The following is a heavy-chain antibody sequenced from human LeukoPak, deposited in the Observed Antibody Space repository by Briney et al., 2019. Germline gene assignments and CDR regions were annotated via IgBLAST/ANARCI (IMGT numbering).Heavy chain of an antibody. V-gene: IGHV3-11*04. CDR3: ASLAYCGGDCSYAFDI. D-gene: IGHD2-21*02. J-gene: IGHJ3*02. CDR2: ISSSGSTI. CDR1: GFTFSDYY. Sequence: GGSLRLSCAASGFTFSDYYMSWIRQAPGKGLEWVSYISSSGSTIYYADSVKGRFTISRDNAKNSLYLQMNSLRAEDTAVYYCASLAYCGGDCSYAFDIWGQGTMVTVSS.